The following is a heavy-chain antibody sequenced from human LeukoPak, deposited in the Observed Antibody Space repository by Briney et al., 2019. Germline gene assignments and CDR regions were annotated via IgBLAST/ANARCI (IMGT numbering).Heavy chain of an antibody. CDR2: IRYDGSNK. Sequence: GGSLRLSCAASGFTFSSYDMNWVRQAPGKGLEWVAFIRYDGSNKYYADSVKGRFTISRDNSKNTLYLQMNSLRAEDTAVYYCAKDGGGPFDYWGQGILVTVSS. CDR3: AKDGGGPFDY. CDR1: GFTFSSYD. V-gene: IGHV3-30*02. J-gene: IGHJ4*02. D-gene: IGHD4-23*01.